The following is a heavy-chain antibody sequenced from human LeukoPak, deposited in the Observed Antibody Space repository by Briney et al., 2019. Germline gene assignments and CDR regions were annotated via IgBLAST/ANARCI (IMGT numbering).Heavy chain of an antibody. CDR3: ARDTDTVTTILDY. V-gene: IGHV3-74*01. D-gene: IGHD4-17*01. J-gene: IGHJ4*02. CDR2: INSDGSST. Sequence: GGSLRLSCAASGLTVSSNYMNWVRQAPGKGLVWVSRINSDGSSTSYADSVKGRFTISRDNAKNTLYLQMYSLRAEDTAVYYCARDTDTVTTILDYWGQGTLVTVSS. CDR1: GLTVSSNY.